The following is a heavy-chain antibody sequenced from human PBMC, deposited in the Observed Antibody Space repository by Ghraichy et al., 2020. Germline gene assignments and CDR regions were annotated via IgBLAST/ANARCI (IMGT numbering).Heavy chain of an antibody. CDR3: ARALRGYSYGWNY. D-gene: IGHD5-18*01. V-gene: IGHV1-2*04. Sequence: ASVKVSCKASGYTFTGYYMHWVRQAPGQGLEWMGWINPNSGGTNYAQKFQGWVTMTRDTSISTAYMELSRLRSDDTAVYYCARALRGYSYGWNYWGQGTLVTVSS. J-gene: IGHJ4*02. CDR1: GYTFTGYY. CDR2: INPNSGGT.